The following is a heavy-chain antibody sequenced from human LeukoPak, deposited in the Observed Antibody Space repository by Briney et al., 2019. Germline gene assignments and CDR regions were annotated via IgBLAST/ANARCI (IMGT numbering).Heavy chain of an antibody. CDR1: GYTFTSSG. CDR3: AKNSTGGYSDS. D-gene: IGHD6-19*01. Sequence: ASVKVSCKTSGYTFTSSGITWVRQAPGQGLEWMGWINTHNGYSKYTQKLQGRVTMTADTSTSTAYMESSSLTSDDTAVYFCAKNSTGGYSDSWGQGTLVTVSS. J-gene: IGHJ4*02. V-gene: IGHV1-18*01. CDR2: INTHNGYS.